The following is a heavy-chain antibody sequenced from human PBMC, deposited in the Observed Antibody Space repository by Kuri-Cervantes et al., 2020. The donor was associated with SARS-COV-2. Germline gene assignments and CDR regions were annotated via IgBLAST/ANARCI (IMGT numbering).Heavy chain of an antibody. Sequence: TLSSYAMSWVRQAPGKGLEWIGGIYYSGSTYYNPSLKSRVTISVDTSKNQFSLKLSSVTAADTAVYYCAIAWSTFDYWGQGTLVTVSS. D-gene: IGHD2-15*01. J-gene: IGHJ4*02. CDR1: TLSSYA. V-gene: IGHV4-39*07. CDR3: AIAWSTFDY. CDR2: IYYSGST.